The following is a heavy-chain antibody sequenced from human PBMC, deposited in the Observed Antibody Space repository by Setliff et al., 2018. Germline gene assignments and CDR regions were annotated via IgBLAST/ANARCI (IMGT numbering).Heavy chain of an antibody. CDR3: ARRGYSHDSSDYNRRKVFDYFDF. J-gene: IGHJ4*02. Sequence: AGGSLRLSCAGSGFAVSGAYMHWARQAPGKGLVWVSRINPDGSTTSYADSVKGRFTISRDTSKNTVYLQMNNVTVDDTAVYFCARRGYSHDSSDYNRRKVFDYFDFWGQGAQVTVSS. CDR1: GFAVSGAY. CDR2: INPDGSTT. D-gene: IGHD3-22*01. V-gene: IGHV3-74*01.